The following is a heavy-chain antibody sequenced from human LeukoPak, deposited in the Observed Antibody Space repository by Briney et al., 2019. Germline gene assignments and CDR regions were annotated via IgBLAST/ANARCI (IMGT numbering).Heavy chain of an antibody. CDR1: GFTFSSYA. Sequence: GGSLRLSCAASGFTFSSYAMSWVLQAPGKGLEWVSAISGSGGSIYYADSVKGRFTVSRDNSKNRLYLQMNSLRAEDTAVYSCARDGLDRSSSGWGFYMDVWGKGTTVTVSS. J-gene: IGHJ6*03. CDR2: ISGSGGSI. V-gene: IGHV3-23*01. D-gene: IGHD6-6*01. CDR3: ARDGLDRSSSGWGFYMDV.